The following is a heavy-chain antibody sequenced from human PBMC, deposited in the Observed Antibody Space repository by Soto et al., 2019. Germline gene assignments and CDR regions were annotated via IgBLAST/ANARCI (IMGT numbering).Heavy chain of an antibody. D-gene: IGHD3-3*01. CDR3: ARDFITIFGVPLRSSDAFDI. Sequence: ASVKVSCKASGYTFTSYGISWVRQAPGQGLEWMGWIGAYNGNTNYAQKQQGRVTMTTDTSTSTAYMEMRSLRSDDTAVYYFARDFITIFGVPLRSSDAFDIWGQGTMVTVSS. CDR2: IGAYNGNT. CDR1: GYTFTSYG. J-gene: IGHJ3*02. V-gene: IGHV1-18*01.